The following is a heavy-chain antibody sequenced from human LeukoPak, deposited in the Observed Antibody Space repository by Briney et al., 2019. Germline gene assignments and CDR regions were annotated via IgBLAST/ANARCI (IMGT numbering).Heavy chain of an antibody. CDR2: INPLGGST. D-gene: IGHD3-3*01. CDR1: GYTFTGYY. J-gene: IGHJ4*02. V-gene: IGHV1-46*01. Sequence: ASVTVSCKTSGYTFTGYYIHWVRQAPGQGLERMGWINPLGGSTTYAHKFQDRVTMTRDTPTSTVYMELSSLRSEDTAVYYCARVHDFWSGFFDYWGQGTLVTVSS. CDR3: ARVHDFWSGFFDY.